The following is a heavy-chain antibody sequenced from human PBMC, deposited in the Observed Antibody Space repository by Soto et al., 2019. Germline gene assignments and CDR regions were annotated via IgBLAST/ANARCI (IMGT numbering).Heavy chain of an antibody. CDR3: AKYDRDWNELGDY. D-gene: IGHD1-1*01. Sequence: GRSLRLSCAASGFTFSSYAMSWVRQAPGKGLEWVSAISGSGGSTYYADSVKGRFTISRDNSKNTLYLQMNSLRAEDTAVYYCAKYDRDWNELGDYWGQGTLVTVSS. CDR2: ISGSGGST. CDR1: GFTFSSYA. J-gene: IGHJ4*02. V-gene: IGHV3-23*01.